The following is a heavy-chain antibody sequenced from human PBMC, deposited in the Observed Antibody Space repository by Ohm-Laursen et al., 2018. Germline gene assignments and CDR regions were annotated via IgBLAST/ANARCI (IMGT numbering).Heavy chain of an antibody. D-gene: IGHD1-26*01. CDR1: GGTFSSYA. Sequence: GASVKVSCNASGGTFSSYAISWVRQAPGQGLEWMGWISAYNGNTNYAQKLQGRVTMTTDTSTSTAYMELRSLRSDDTAVYYCARDEVGASDFDYWGQGTLVTVSS. CDR2: ISAYNGNT. V-gene: IGHV1-18*01. CDR3: ARDEVGASDFDY. J-gene: IGHJ4*02.